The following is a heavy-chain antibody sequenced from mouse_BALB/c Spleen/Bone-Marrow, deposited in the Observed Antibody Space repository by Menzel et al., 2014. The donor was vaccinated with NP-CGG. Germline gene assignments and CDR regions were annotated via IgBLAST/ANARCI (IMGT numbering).Heavy chain of an antibody. CDR1: GYSFTGYY. Sequence: LVKTGASVKISCKASGYSFTGYYMHWVKQSHGKSLEWIGYISCYNGATSYNQNFKGKATFTVDTSPSTAYMQFNSLTSEDSAVYYCVRRGNPIVYCAMDYWGQGTSVTVSS. CDR3: VRRGNPIVYCAMDY. V-gene: IGHV1S34*01. J-gene: IGHJ4*01. CDR2: ISCYNGAT.